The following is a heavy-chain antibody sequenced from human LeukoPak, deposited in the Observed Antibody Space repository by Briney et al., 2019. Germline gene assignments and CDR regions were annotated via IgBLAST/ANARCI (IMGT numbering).Heavy chain of an antibody. D-gene: IGHD5-18*01. J-gene: IGHJ4*02. Sequence: ASVKVSCKASGYTFTSYGISWVRQAPGQGLEWMGWISAYNGNTNYAQKLQGRVTMTTDTSTSTAYMELRSLRFDDTAVYYCARDRVRLDTAMVTLSNWGQGTLVTVSS. CDR1: GYTFTSYG. CDR2: ISAYNGNT. V-gene: IGHV1-18*01. CDR3: ARDRVRLDTAMVTLSN.